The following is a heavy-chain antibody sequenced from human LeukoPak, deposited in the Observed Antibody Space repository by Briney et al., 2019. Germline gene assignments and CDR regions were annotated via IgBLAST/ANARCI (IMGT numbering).Heavy chain of an antibody. CDR3: ARGSWYADY. V-gene: IGHV4-38-2*02. Sequence: SETLSLTCSVSGYSLTSGFHWGWIRQPPGKGLEWIGEINHSGSTNYNPSLKSRVTISVDTSKNQFSLKLSSVTAADTAVYYCARGSWYADYWGQGTLVTVSS. J-gene: IGHJ4*02. D-gene: IGHD6-13*01. CDR2: INHSGST. CDR1: GYSLTSGFH.